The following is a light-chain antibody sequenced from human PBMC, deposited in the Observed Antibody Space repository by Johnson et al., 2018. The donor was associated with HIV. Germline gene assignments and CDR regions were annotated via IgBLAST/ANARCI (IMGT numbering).Light chain of an antibody. CDR3: GTCDSSLSVFYV. CDR2: DNN. J-gene: IGLJ1*01. Sequence: QSVLTQPPSVSAAPGQKVTISCSGSSSNIGNNYVSWYQQLPGTAPKLLIYDNNKRPSGIPDRFSGSKSGTSATLGIPGLQPGDEADYYCGTCDSSLSVFYVFGTGTKVTVL. V-gene: IGLV1-51*01. CDR1: SSNIGNNY.